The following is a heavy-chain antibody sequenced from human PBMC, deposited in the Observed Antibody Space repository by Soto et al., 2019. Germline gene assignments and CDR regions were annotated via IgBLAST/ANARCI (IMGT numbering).Heavy chain of an antibody. Sequence: EVQLVESGGGLVKPGGSLRLSCAASGFTFSNAWMSWVRQAPGKGLEWVGRIKSEINGGTTDYAAPVKGRFTISRDDSKNTLYLQMNSLKIEDTAVYYCTTDDPINKNWGQGTLVTVSS. V-gene: IGHV3-15*01. CDR1: GFTFSNAW. J-gene: IGHJ4*02. CDR3: TTDDPINKN. CDR2: IKSEINGGTT.